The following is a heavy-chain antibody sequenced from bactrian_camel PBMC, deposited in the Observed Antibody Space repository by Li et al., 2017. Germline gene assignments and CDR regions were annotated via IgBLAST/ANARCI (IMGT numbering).Heavy chain of an antibody. V-gene: IGHV3S61*01. J-gene: IGHJ4*01. CDR2: IDSRGTT. CDR3: AAVAEGRTVEGGVSLWALFESGY. D-gene: IGHD3*01. Sequence: VQLVESGGGSVQAGGSLTLSCAASGLVYPFWSMAWFRQAPGKEREGVARIDSRGTTEYVDSVKGRFTVLKGNAGKTLYLQMNSLRPEDTAMYYCAAVAEGRTVEGGVSLWALFESGYWGQGTQVTVS. CDR1: GLVYPFWS.